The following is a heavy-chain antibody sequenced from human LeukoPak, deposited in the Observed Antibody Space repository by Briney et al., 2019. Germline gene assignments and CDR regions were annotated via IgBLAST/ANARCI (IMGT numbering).Heavy chain of an antibody. V-gene: IGHV4-39*07. Sequence: PSETLSLTCTVSGGSISSRSHYWGWIRQPPGKGLEWIGSIYYSGSTYYNPTLKSRVTISVDTSKKQFSLKLSSVTAADTAVYYCARESGHYYDSSGYYYRYFDYWGQGTLVTVSS. CDR3: ARESGHYYDSSGYYYRYFDY. CDR2: IYYSGST. J-gene: IGHJ4*02. CDR1: GGSISSRSHY. D-gene: IGHD3-22*01.